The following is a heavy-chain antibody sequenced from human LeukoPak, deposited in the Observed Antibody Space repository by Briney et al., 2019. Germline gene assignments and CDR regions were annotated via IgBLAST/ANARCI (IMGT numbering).Heavy chain of an antibody. CDR1: GFTFSSYS. J-gene: IGHJ4*02. Sequence: GGSLRLSCAASGFTFSSYSMNWVRQAPGKGLEWVSAISGIGGRTNSADSVKGRFTISRDDSKSTLYLQMNSLRAEDTAVYYCAKGKAGAYPYYFDYWGQGTLVTVSS. CDR3: AKGKAGAYPYYFDY. CDR2: ISGIGGRT. D-gene: IGHD1-26*01. V-gene: IGHV3-23*01.